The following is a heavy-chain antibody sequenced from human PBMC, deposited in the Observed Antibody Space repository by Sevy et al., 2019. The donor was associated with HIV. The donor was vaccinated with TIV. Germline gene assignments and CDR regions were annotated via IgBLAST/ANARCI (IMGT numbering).Heavy chain of an antibody. D-gene: IGHD2-2*01. Sequence: ASVKVSCKASGYTFTGYYIHWVRQAPGQGLEWMGWINPNSGGTNYAQKFQGRVTMTRDTSISTAYMELSRLRSDDTAVYYCARDLIVVVFLNYYGMDVWGQGTTVTVSS. CDR3: ARDLIVVVFLNYYGMDV. V-gene: IGHV1-2*02. CDR1: GYTFTGYY. CDR2: INPNSGGT. J-gene: IGHJ6*02.